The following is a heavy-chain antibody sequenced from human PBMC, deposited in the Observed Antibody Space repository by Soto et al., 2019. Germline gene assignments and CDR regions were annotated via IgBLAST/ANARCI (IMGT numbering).Heavy chain of an antibody. CDR2: ISASGRYK. D-gene: IGHD2-2*01. CDR3: TSHQIAICDY. V-gene: IGHV3-23*01. CDR1: GFALSSFD. J-gene: IGHJ4*02. Sequence: GGSPRLSCAASGFALSSFDMSWVRQAPGKGLEWVSAISASGRYKPYTDSVRGRFTISRDNLRNTVDLQMNSLRPEDTAVYYCTSHQIAICDYWGRGTLVTVSS.